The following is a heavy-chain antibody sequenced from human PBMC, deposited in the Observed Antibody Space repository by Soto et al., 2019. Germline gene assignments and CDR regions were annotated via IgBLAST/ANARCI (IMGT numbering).Heavy chain of an antibody. CDR1: GFSLSTSGVG. CDR2: IYWDDDK. CDR3: AHIGEWEGFDP. D-gene: IGHD1-26*01. V-gene: IGHV2-5*02. J-gene: IGHJ5*02. Sequence: QITLKESGPTLVKPTQTLTLTCTFSGFSLSTSGVGVGWIRQPPERALEWLALIYWDDDKRYSPSLKSRLTIPKDTSKNQVVPTMTNMDPVDTATYYCAHIGEWEGFDPWGRGTLVTVSS.